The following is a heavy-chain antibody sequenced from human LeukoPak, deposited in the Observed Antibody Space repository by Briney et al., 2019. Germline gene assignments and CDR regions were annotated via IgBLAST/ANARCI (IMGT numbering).Heavy chain of an antibody. D-gene: IGHD5-18*01. CDR3: ARADGYSYGFPLDY. V-gene: IGHV1-18*01. CDR2: ISAYDGNT. Sequence: ASVKVSCKASGYTFTSYGISWVRQAPGQGLEWMGWISAYDGNTNYAQKLQGRVTMTTDTSTSTAYIELRSLRSDDTAVYYCARADGYSYGFPLDYWGQGTLVTVSS. J-gene: IGHJ4*02. CDR1: GYTFTSYG.